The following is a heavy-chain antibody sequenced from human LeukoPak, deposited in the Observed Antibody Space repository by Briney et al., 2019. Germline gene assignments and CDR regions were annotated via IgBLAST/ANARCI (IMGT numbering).Heavy chain of an antibody. D-gene: IGHD6-19*01. J-gene: IGHJ6*04. CDR1: GFTFSSYG. Sequence: GGSLRLSCAASGFTFSSYGMHWVRQAPGKGLEWVAVISYDGSNKYYADSVKGRFTISRDNTKNTLYLQMNSLRAEDTAVYYCAKEGGIAVADNYYYYGMDVWGKGTTVTVSS. CDR3: AKEGGIAVADNYYYYGMDV. V-gene: IGHV3-30*18. CDR2: ISYDGSNK.